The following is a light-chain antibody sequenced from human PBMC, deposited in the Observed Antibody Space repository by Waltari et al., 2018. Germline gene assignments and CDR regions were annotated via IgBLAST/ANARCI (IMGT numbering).Light chain of an antibody. V-gene: IGLV1-51*01. J-gene: IGLJ2*01. CDR1: SSNIGNYF. Sequence: QSVLTQPPSVSAAPGQKVTISCSGSSSNIGNYFVSWYQQLPGATPKLRIYDNNKRPQGIPDRFSASKSGASATLDITGLQIGDEADYYCATWDNSLTAVVFGGGTKLTVL. CDR2: DNN. CDR3: ATWDNSLTAVV.